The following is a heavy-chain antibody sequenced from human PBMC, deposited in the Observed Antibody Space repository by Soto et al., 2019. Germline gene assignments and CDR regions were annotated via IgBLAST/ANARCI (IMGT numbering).Heavy chain of an antibody. CDR3: ARGGDLYSSSWYNWFDP. D-gene: IGHD6-13*01. CDR2: IYYSGST. V-gene: IGHV4-59*01. Sequence: SETLSLTCTVSGGSISSYYWSWIRQPPGKGLEWIGYIYYSGSTNYNPSLKSRVTISVDTSENQFSLKLSSVTAADTAVYYCARGGDLYSSSWYNWFDPWGQGTLVTVSS. J-gene: IGHJ5*02. CDR1: GGSISSYY.